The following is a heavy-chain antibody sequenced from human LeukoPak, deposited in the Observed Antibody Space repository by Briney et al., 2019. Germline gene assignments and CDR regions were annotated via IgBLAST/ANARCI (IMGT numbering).Heavy chain of an antibody. Sequence: GASVKVSCKASGYTFTGYYMHWVRQAPGQGLEWMGWINPNSGGTNYAQKFQGRVTMTRDTSISTAYMELSRLRSDDTAVYYCARAFDSSSSNLYFDYWGQGTLVTVSS. CDR3: ARAFDSSSSNLYFDY. D-gene: IGHD6-13*01. V-gene: IGHV1-2*02. CDR1: GYTFTGYY. J-gene: IGHJ4*02. CDR2: INPNSGGT.